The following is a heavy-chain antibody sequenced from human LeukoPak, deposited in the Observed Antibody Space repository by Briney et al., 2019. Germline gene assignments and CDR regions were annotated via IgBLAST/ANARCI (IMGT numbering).Heavy chain of an antibody. D-gene: IGHD4-17*01. CDR2: INRSGDTM. J-gene: IGHJ4*02. Sequence: PGGSLTQSRAGSVCTISTYEMNWVRQAPGKGLEWVSYINRSGDTMYYADSVKGRFTISRDNSKNTLYLQMNSLRAEDRAVYYCARRSADYGDLCFDYWGQGTLVTVSS. CDR1: VCTISTYE. V-gene: IGHV3-48*03. CDR3: ARRSADYGDLCFDY.